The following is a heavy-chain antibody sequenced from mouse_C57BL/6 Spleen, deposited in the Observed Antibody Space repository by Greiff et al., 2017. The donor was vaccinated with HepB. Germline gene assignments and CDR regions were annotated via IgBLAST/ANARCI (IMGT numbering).Heavy chain of an antibody. Sequence: VQLQQSGPELVKPGASVKISCKASGYSFTSYYIHWVKQRPGQGLEWIGWIYPGSGNTKYNEKFKGKATLTADTSSSTAYMQLSSLTSEDSAVYYCARGSNWYFDVWGTGTTVTVSS. J-gene: IGHJ1*03. D-gene: IGHD5-1*01. V-gene: IGHV1-66*01. CDR2: IYPGSGNT. CDR1: GYSFTSYY. CDR3: ARGSNWYFDV.